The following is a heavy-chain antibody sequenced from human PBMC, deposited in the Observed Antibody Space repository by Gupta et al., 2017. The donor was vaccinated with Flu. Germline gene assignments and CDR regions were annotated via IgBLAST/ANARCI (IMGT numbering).Heavy chain of an antibody. CDR3: TNSEGHGMAV. CDR1: GFPFSGSA. V-gene: IGHV3-73*01. D-gene: IGHD2-21*01. Sequence: ASGFPFSGSAMHWVRQASGKGLEWVGRIRSKANSYATAYAASVKGRFTISRDDSKNTAYLQMNSLKSGDTAVYYCTNSEGHGMAVWGQGTTVTVAS. J-gene: IGHJ6*02. CDR2: IRSKANSYAT.